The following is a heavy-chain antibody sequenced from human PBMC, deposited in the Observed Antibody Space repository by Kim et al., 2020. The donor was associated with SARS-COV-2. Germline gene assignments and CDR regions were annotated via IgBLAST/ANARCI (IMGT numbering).Heavy chain of an antibody. CDR3: AKDLNNWNAGEEG. D-gene: IGHD1-20*01. V-gene: IGHV3-23*01. Sequence: SADAVTRRFTISRDSSKSTLCLQMNSLGAEDTAVYYCAKDLNNWNAGEEGWGQGTLVTVSS. J-gene: IGHJ4*02.